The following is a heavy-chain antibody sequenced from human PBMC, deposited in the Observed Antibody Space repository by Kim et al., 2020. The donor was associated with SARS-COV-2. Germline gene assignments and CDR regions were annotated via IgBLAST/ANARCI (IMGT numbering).Heavy chain of an antibody. J-gene: IGHJ4*02. D-gene: IGHD1-26*01. V-gene: IGHV1-18*04. Sequence: ASVKVSCKASGYTFTSYGISWVRQAPGQGLEWMGWISAYNGNTNYAQKLQGRVTMTTDTSTSTAYMELRSLRSDDTAVYYCAHGTRDPLVGAPYWDYWGQGTLVTVSS. CDR3: AHGTRDPLVGAPYWDY. CDR2: ISAYNGNT. CDR1: GYTFTSYG.